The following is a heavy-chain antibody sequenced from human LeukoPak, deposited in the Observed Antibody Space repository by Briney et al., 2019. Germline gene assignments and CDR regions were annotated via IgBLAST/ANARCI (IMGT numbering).Heavy chain of an antibody. D-gene: IGHD4-23*01. CDR1: GGSISSYY. V-gene: IGHV4-59*01. CDR3: ARVSGYGGNSGV. J-gene: IGHJ4*02. Sequence: SETLSLTCTVSGGSISSYYWSWIRQPPGKGLEWIGYIYYSGGTNYNPSLKSRVTISVDASKNQFSLNLTSVTAADTAVYYCARVSGYGGNSGVWGQGTLVTVSS. CDR2: IYYSGGT.